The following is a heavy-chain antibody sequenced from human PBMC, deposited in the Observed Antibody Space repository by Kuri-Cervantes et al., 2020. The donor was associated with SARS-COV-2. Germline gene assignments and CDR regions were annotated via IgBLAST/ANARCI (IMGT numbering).Heavy chain of an antibody. CDR1: GFTFSSYS. V-gene: IGHV3-48*04. Sequence: GESLKISCAASGFTFSSYSMNWVRQAPGRGLEWVSYISSSSSTIYYADSVKGRFTISGDNAKNSLYLQMNSLRAEDTAVYYCASLDFWSGYYPDYWGQGTLVTVSS. CDR2: ISSSSSTI. CDR3: ASLDFWSGYYPDY. D-gene: IGHD3-3*01. J-gene: IGHJ4*02.